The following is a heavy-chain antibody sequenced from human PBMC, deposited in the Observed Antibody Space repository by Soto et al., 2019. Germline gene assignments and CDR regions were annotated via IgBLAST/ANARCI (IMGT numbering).Heavy chain of an antibody. CDR1: GFTFSSYA. D-gene: IGHD6-13*01. V-gene: IGHV3-23*01. J-gene: IGHJ6*02. CDR2: ISGSGGST. Sequence: GGSLRLSCAASGFTFSSYAMSWVRQAPGKGLEWVSAISGSGGSTYYADSVKGRFTNSRDNSKNTLYLQMNSLRAEDTAVYYCAKGWEKGGPGYSSSWYWGHNYYYYGMDVWGQGTTVTVSS. CDR3: AKGWEKGGPGYSSSWYWGHNYYYYGMDV.